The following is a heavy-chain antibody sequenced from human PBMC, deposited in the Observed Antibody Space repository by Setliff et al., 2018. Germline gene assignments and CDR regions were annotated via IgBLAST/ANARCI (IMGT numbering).Heavy chain of an antibody. CDR3: ARQGTYCDGGGGSCFPPNY. CDR1: GDSISSSNYY. D-gene: IGHD2-15*01. V-gene: IGHV4-39*01. CDR2: IKYSGST. J-gene: IGHJ4*02. Sequence: SETLSLTCTVSGDSISSSNYYWGWIRQPPGKGLEWIAAIKYSGSTSFNPSLKSRVTISVDKSKSKFSLKLSSVTAVDTAVYYCARQGTYCDGGGGSCFPPNYWGQGTLVTVS.